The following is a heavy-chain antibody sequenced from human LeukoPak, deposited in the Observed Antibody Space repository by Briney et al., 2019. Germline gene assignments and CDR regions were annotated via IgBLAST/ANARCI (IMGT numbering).Heavy chain of an antibody. CDR3: ARAENTWFDP. CDR2: IIPIFVTA. D-gene: IGHD1-14*01. J-gene: IGHJ5*02. V-gene: IGHV1-69*06. CDR1: GGTFSSYA. Sequence: PVKVSCKASGGTFSSYAISWVRQAPGHGLEWMGGIIPIFVTANYAQKFQGRVTITADKSTSTAYMELSSLRSEDTAVYYCARAENTWFDPWGQGTLVTVSS.